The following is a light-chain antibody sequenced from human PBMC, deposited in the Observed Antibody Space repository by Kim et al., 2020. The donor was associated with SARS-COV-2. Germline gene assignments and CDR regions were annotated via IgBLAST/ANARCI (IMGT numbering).Light chain of an antibody. Sequence: QSVLTQPPSVSGAPGQRVNISCTGSSSNIGAGYDVHWYQQLPGTAPKLLIYGNSNRPSGVPDRFSGSKSGTSASLAITGLQAEDEADYYCQSYDSSLSGVVFGGGTKVTVL. CDR1: SSNIGAGYD. CDR3: QSYDSSLSGVV. J-gene: IGLJ2*01. V-gene: IGLV1-40*01. CDR2: GNS.